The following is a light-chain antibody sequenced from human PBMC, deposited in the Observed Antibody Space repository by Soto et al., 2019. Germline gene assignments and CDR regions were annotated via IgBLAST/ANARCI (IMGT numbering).Light chain of an antibody. CDR2: DVS. V-gene: IGLV2-14*01. Sequence: QSALTQPASVSGSPGQSITISCTGTSSDAGGYNYVSWYQQNPGKAPKLMIYDVSNRPSGVSNRFSGSKSGNTASLTISGLQAEDEADYYCNSYTSSSTVVFGGGTKLTVL. CDR3: NSYTSSSTVV. CDR1: SSDAGGYNY. J-gene: IGLJ2*01.